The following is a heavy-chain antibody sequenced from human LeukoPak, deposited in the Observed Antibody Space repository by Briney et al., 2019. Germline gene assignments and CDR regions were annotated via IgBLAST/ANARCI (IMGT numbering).Heavy chain of an antibody. CDR1: GGSISSYY. D-gene: IGHD1-26*01. CDR3: AREVGDYGDY. J-gene: IGHJ4*02. V-gene: IGHV4-39*07. Sequence: SETLSLTCTVSGGSISSYYWGWVRQPPGKGLEWIGSIYYSGSTYYNPSLKSRVTISVDTSKNQFSLKLSSVTAADTAVYYCAREVGDYGDYWGQGTLVTVSS. CDR2: IYYSGST.